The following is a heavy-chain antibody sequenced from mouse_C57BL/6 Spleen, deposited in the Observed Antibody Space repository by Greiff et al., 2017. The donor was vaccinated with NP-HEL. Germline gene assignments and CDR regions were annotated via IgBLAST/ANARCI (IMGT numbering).Heavy chain of an antibody. D-gene: IGHD2-5*01. CDR2: INPSTGGT. J-gene: IGHJ2*01. CDR1: GYSFTGYY. CDR3: ARWAYSNYFDY. Sequence: VHVKQSGPELVKPGASVKISCKASGYSFTGYYMNWVKQSPEKSLEWIGEINPSTGGTTYNQKFKAKATLTVDKSSSTAYMQLKSLTSEDSTVYYCARWAYSNYFDYWGQGTTLTVSS. V-gene: IGHV1-42*01.